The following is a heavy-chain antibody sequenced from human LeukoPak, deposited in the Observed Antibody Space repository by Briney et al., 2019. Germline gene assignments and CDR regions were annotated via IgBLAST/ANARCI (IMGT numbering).Heavy chain of an antibody. D-gene: IGHD2-2*01. V-gene: IGHV3-23*01. J-gene: IGHJ4*02. CDR1: GFTFSSYA. CDR3: AKSTERIVVVPAATLDY. Sequence: GGSLRLSCAASGFTFSSYAMSWVRQAPGKGLEWVSAISGSGGSTYYADSVKGRFTISRDNSKNTLYLQMNSLRAEDTAVYYCAKSTERIVVVPAATLDYWGQGTLVTVSS. CDR2: ISGSGGST.